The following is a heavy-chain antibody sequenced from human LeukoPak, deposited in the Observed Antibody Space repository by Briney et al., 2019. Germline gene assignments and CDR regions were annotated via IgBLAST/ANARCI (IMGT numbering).Heavy chain of an antibody. CDR3: ARDEYDILTDYDY. CDR2: ISYDGSNK. D-gene: IGHD3-9*01. J-gene: IGHJ4*02. Sequence: PGRSLRLSCAASGFTFSSYAMHWVRQAPGKGLEWVAVISYDGSNKYYADSVKGRFTISRDNSKNTLYLQTNSLRAEDTAVYYCARDEYDILTDYDYWGQGILVTVSS. V-gene: IGHV3-30-3*01. CDR1: GFTFSSYA.